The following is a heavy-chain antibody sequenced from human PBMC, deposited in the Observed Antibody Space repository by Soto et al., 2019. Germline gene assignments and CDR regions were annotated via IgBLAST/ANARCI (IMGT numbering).Heavy chain of an antibody. D-gene: IGHD6-19*01. CDR3: AKEGSSSQTIAVAGPLDY. CDR1: GFTFSSYG. V-gene: IGHV3-30*18. Sequence: AGGSLRLSCAASGFTFSSYGMHWVRQAPGKGLEWVAVISYDGSNKYYADSVKGRFTISRDNSKNTLYLQMNSLRAEDTAVYYCAKEGSSSQTIAVAGPLDYWGQGTLVTVSS. J-gene: IGHJ4*02. CDR2: ISYDGSNK.